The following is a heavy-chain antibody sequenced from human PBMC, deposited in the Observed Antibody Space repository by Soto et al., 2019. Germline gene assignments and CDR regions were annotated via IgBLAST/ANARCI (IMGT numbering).Heavy chain of an antibody. Sequence: QVQLVEHGGGVVQHGRSLRLSCAASGFTFSSYGMHWVRKAPGKGLEWVAVIWYDGSNKYYADSVKGRFTISRDNSKNPLYLQMNSLRAEDTAGYYCARDKWQQQLWFDYWGQGTLVTVSS. CDR1: GFTFSSYG. D-gene: IGHD6-13*01. J-gene: IGHJ4*02. V-gene: IGHV3-33*01. CDR2: IWYDGSNK. CDR3: ARDKWQQQLWFDY.